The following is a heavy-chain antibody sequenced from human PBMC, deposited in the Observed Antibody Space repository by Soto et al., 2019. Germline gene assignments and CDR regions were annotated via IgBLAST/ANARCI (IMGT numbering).Heavy chain of an antibody. D-gene: IGHD6-13*01. CDR1: GYTFTSYD. CDR3: ARKTGYSSSWSPYSYYYYGMDV. Sequence: GASVKVSCKASGYTFTSYDINWVRQATGQGLEWMGWMNPNSGNTGYAQKFQGRVTMTRNTSISTAYMELSSLRSEDTAVYYCARKTGYSSSWSPYSYYYYGMDVWGQGTTVTVSS. V-gene: IGHV1-8*01. CDR2: MNPNSGNT. J-gene: IGHJ6*02.